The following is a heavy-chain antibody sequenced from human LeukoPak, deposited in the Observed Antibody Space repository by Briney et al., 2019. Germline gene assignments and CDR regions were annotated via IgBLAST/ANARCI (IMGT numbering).Heavy chain of an antibody. CDR1: GFTFSSYA. D-gene: IGHD1-26*01. CDR2: IWYDGSSK. J-gene: IGHJ6*02. Sequence: GGSLRLSCAASGFTFSSYAMSWVRQAPGKGLEWVAVIWYDGSSKYYADSVKGRFTIPRDNSKNTLYLQMNSLRAEDTAVYYCESDSSGTYYGVDYYYGMDVWGPGTTVTVSS. V-gene: IGHV3-33*08. CDR3: ESDSSGTYYGVDYYYGMDV.